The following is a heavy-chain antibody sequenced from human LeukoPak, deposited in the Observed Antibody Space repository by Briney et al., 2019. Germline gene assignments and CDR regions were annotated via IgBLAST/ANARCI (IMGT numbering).Heavy chain of an antibody. CDR2: ISGSGGST. Sequence: PGGSLRLSCAASGFTFNSYAMNWVRQAPGKGLEWVSAISGSGGSTYYADSVKGRFTISRDNSKNTLYLQMNSLRAEDTAVYYCAFPAHHWLVRGAFDIWGQGTVVTVSS. D-gene: IGHD6-19*01. CDR3: AFPAHHWLVRGAFDI. V-gene: IGHV3-23*01. CDR1: GFTFNSYA. J-gene: IGHJ3*02.